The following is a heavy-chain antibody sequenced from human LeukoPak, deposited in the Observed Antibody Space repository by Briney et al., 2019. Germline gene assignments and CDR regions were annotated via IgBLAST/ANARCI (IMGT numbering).Heavy chain of an antibody. CDR2: ISRSSRTI. CDR3: AREKYYYDSSGYYYIDAFDV. CDR1: GFTFSSYS. Sequence: GGSLRLSCAASGFTFSSYSMHWVRQAPGKGLEWVSYISRSSRTIYYADSVKGRFTISRDNAKNSLYLQMNSLRDEDTAVYYCAREKYYYDSSGYYYIDAFDVWGQGTMVTVSS. V-gene: IGHV3-48*02. D-gene: IGHD3-22*01. J-gene: IGHJ3*01.